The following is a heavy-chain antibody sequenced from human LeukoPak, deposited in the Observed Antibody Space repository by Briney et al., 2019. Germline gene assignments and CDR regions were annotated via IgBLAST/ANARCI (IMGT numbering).Heavy chain of an antibody. CDR2: INPKSGDA. J-gene: IGHJ4*02. CDR1: GYTFTANY. CDR3: AAWADTADLWSGPFDW. V-gene: IGHV1-2*02. Sequence: ASVKVSCKTSGYTFTANYVHWVRQAPGQGLEWMGCINPKSGDAVYAQKFQGRITLTRDTSISTAYMEVNSLRSDDTATYYCAAWADTADLWSGPFDWWGQGTLVTVSS. D-gene: IGHD3-3*01.